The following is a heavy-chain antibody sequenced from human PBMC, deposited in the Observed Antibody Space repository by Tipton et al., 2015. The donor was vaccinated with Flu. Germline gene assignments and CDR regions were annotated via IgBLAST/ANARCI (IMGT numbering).Heavy chain of an antibody. V-gene: IGHV4-59*02. CDR2: IHYSGST. Sequence: TLSLTCTVSGGPVSGYYWSWIRQPPGKGLEWIGFIHYSGSTTYNPSLKSRLTMSVDTSKNQFSLKLSSVSAGDTAVYSCTRDRGREGGFDYWGRGTLVTVSS. CDR1: GGPVSGYY. D-gene: IGHD1-26*01. J-gene: IGHJ4*02. CDR3: TRDRGREGGFDY.